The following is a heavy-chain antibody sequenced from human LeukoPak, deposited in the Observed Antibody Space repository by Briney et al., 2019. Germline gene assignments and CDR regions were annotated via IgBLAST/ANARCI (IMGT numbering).Heavy chain of an antibody. CDR1: GFTFSSFC. D-gene: IGHD3-22*01. J-gene: IGHJ3*02. CDR3: SNDFSRFRVVAHDAYDI. CDR2: ISFEGSDK. V-gene: IGHV3-30*18. Sequence: PGGSLRLSCAASGFTFSSFCMHWVRQAPGKGLEWVAVISFEGSDKYYADSVKGRFTISRDNSKSTLFLQMHSLTEEDTSVYCCSNDFSRFRVVAHDAYDICSQGKMITVSS.